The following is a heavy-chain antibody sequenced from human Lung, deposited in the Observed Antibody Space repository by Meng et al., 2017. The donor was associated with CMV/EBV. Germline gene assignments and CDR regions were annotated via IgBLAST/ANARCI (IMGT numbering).Heavy chain of an antibody. Sequence: SETLSLTCTVSGGSISSSSYYWGWIRQPPGKGLEWIGSIYYSGSTYYSPSLKSRVTISVDTSKNQFSLKLSSVTAADTAVYYCARQTDTEGIAAAPDVWGQGTTVTVSS. V-gene: IGHV4-39*01. CDR3: ARQTDTEGIAAAPDV. CDR2: IYYSGST. D-gene: IGHD6-13*01. CDR1: GGSISSSSYY. J-gene: IGHJ6*02.